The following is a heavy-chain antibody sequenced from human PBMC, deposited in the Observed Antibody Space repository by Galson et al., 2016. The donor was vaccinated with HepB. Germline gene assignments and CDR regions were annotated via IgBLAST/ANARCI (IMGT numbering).Heavy chain of an antibody. V-gene: IGHV4-38-2*01. Sequence: ETLSLPCAVSGYSISSGYQWGWIRQPPGKGLEWSGSIYHSGSTYYNPSLKSRVTISVDTSKNQFSLKLSSVTAADTAVYYCARGSLWYDYWGQGTLVTVSS. CDR2: IYHSGST. D-gene: IGHD6-13*01. CDR3: ARGSLWYDY. CDR1: GYSISSGYQ. J-gene: IGHJ4*02.